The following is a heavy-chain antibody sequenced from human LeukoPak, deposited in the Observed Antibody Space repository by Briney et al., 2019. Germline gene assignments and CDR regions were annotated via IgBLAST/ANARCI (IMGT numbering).Heavy chain of an antibody. Sequence: GGSLRLSCAASGFTFSIYAMSWVRQAPGKGLEWVSSITSISSASFYADSVKGRFTISRDNSKNTLYLQMNSLRAEDTAVYYCAKDGSSIAAAGSINWFDPWGQGTLVTVSS. J-gene: IGHJ5*02. CDR2: ITSISSAS. V-gene: IGHV3-23*01. CDR3: AKDGSSIAAAGSINWFDP. D-gene: IGHD6-13*01. CDR1: GFTFSIYA.